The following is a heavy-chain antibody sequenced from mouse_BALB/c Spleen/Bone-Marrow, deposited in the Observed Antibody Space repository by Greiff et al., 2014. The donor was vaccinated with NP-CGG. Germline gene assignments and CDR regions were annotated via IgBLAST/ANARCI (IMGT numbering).Heavy chain of an antibody. Sequence: EVKLVESGGGLVQPGGSRKLSCAASGFTFSSFGMHWVRQAPEKGLEWVAYISNGSSTIYYADTVKGRFTISRDNPKNTLFLQMTSLRSEETAMYYCARKGAMITHYYAMDYWGQGTSVTVSS. CDR1: GFTFSSFG. D-gene: IGHD2-4*01. CDR3: ARKGAMITHYYAMDY. J-gene: IGHJ4*01. CDR2: ISNGSSTI. V-gene: IGHV5-17*02.